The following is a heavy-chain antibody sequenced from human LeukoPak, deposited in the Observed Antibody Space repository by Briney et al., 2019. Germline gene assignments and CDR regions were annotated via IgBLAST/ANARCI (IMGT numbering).Heavy chain of an antibody. V-gene: IGHV5-51*01. J-gene: IGHJ3*02. D-gene: IGHD3-9*01. CDR2: IYPGDSYT. CDR3: ASPYDILTGNDAFDI. Sequence: GESLKISCKGSGYSFTSYWIGWVRQMPGKGLEWMGIIYPGDSYTRYSPSFQGQVTISADKSISTAYLQWSSLKASDTAMYYCASPYDILTGNDAFDIWGQGTMVTVSS. CDR1: GYSFTSYW.